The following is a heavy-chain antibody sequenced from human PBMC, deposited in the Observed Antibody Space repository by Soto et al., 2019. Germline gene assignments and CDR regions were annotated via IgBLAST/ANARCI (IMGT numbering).Heavy chain of an antibody. CDR1: GGTFSSYA. CDR3: ARDSKVNPGFCDI. D-gene: IGHD3-3*01. J-gene: IGHJ3*02. CDR2: IIPIFGTA. V-gene: IGHV1-69*13. Sequence: SVKVSCKASGGTFSSYAISWVRQAPGQGLEWTGGIIPIFGTANYAQKFQGRVTITADESTSTAYMELSSLRSEDTAVYYCARDSKVNPGFCDIWGQGTMVTVSS.